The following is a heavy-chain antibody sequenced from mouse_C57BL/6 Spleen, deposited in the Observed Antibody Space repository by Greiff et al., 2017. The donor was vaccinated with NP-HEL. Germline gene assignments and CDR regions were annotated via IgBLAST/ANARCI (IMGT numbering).Heavy chain of an antibody. CDR2: ISSGSSTI. Sequence: EVKLVESGGGLVKPGGSLKLSCAASGFTFSDYGMHWVRQAPEKGLEWVAYISSGSSTIYYADTVKGRFTISRDNAKNTLFLQMTSLRSEDTAMYYCARGGTAPFDYWGQGTTLTVSS. V-gene: IGHV5-17*01. CDR1: GFTFSDYG. J-gene: IGHJ2*01. CDR3: ARGGTAPFDY. D-gene: IGHD3-3*01.